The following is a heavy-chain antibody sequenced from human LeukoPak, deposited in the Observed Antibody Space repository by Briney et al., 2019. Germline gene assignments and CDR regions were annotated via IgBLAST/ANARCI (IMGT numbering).Heavy chain of an antibody. J-gene: IGHJ4*02. V-gene: IGHV3-23*01. CDR1: GFTFNSYA. Sequence: GGSLRLSCAASGFTFNSYAMSWVRQAPGKGLEWVSAISGSGGSTYYADSVKGRFTISRDNSKNTLYLQMNSLRAEDTAVYYCAKDLLASTAAGTPGYFDYWGQGTLVTVSS. CDR2: ISGSGGST. D-gene: IGHD6-13*01. CDR3: AKDLLASTAAGTPGYFDY.